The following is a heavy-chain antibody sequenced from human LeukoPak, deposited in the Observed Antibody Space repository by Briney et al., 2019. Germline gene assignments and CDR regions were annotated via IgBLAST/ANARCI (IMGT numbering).Heavy chain of an antibody. J-gene: IGHJ4*02. CDR1: GFTFSSYS. CDR3: VRDDYATLAKYFDY. CDR2: ISSSSRMM. D-gene: IGHD4/OR15-4a*01. Sequence: GGSLRLSCAASGFTFSSYSMNWVRQAPGKGLEWVSYISSSSRMMYYADSVKGRFTISRDDAKNSLYLQMDSLRAEDTAVYYCVRDDYATLAKYFDYWSQGTLVTVSS. V-gene: IGHV3-48*01.